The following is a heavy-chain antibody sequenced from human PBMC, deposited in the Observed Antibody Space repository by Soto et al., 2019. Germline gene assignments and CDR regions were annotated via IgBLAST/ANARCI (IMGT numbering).Heavy chain of an antibody. CDR2: ISGSGGST. D-gene: IGHD3-9*01. J-gene: IGHJ2*01. Sequence: PGGSLRLSCAASGFTFSSYAMSWVRQAPGKGLEWVSAISGSGGSTYYADSVKGRFTISRDNSKNTLYLQMNSLRAEDTAVYYCATPPPVLTGYYPNWYFDLWGRGTLVTVSS. CDR1: GFTFSSYA. CDR3: ATPPPVLTGYYPNWYFDL. V-gene: IGHV3-23*01.